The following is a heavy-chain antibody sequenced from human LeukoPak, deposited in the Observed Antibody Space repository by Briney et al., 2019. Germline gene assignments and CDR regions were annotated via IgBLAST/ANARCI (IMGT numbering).Heavy chain of an antibody. D-gene: IGHD5-18*01. J-gene: IGHJ4*02. CDR2: ISSSGSTI. Sequence: GGSLRLSCAASGFSFSNYEMNWVRQAPGKGLEWVSYISSSGSTIYYADSVKGRFTISRDNAKNSLYLQMNSLRAEDTAVYYCARGYSYGYFDYWGQGTLVTVSS. CDR3: ARGYSYGYFDY. V-gene: IGHV3-48*03. CDR1: GFSFSNYE.